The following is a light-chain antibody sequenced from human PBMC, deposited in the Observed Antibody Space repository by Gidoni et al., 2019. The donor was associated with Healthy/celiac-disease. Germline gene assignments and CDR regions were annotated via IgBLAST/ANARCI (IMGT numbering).Light chain of an antibody. CDR2: GAS. CDR3: QQYNNWLRT. V-gene: IGKV3-15*01. CDR1: QSVSSN. Sequence: DIVMTQSPATLSVSPGARATLSCRASQSVSSNLAWYQQKPGQAPRLLIYGASTRATGIPARFSGSGSGTEFTLTISSLQSEDFAVYYCQQYNNWLRTFGQGTKVEIK. J-gene: IGKJ1*01.